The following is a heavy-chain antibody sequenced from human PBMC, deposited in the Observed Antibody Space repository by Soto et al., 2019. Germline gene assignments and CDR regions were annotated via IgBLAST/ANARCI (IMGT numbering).Heavy chain of an antibody. V-gene: IGHV3-15*01. D-gene: IGHD1-26*01. J-gene: IGHJ4*02. CDR2: IKNKIDGGTR. CDR3: TTGPWSRWPRGY. Sequence: EVQLVESGGGLVKPGGSLRLSCGASGFTVSDAWMSWVRQAPGKGLEWVGRIKNKIDGGTRDYAAPVKDRFIISRDDSKNPLFLLMNSLKTEDNAVSDWTTGPWSRWPRGYWGQGTLVTVSS. CDR1: GFTVSDAW.